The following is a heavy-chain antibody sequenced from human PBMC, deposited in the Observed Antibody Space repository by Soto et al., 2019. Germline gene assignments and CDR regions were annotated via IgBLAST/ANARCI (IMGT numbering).Heavy chain of an antibody. CDR2: INFYNGIT. CDR3: ATISSASSGWVNDY. CDR1: GYTFTSNS. D-gene: IGHD6-19*01. V-gene: IGHV1-18*04. Sequence: VKVCCKASGYTFTSNSIGWVRQAPGQGPEWMGSINFYNGITKYAQQLQGRVTLTTDTSTRAASMDLRSLRSDETAVYYCATISSASSGWVNDYWGGGTLVTVSS. J-gene: IGHJ4*02.